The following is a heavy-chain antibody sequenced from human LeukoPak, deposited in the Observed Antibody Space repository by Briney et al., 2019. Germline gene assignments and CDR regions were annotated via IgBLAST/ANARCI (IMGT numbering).Heavy chain of an antibody. CDR2: IYPDDSDT. V-gene: IGHV5-51*01. D-gene: IGHD1-26*01. J-gene: IGHJ4*02. CDR3: ARNSGSYSPSDY. Sequence: GESLKISCKGPGYSFSYYWIGWVRQMPGKGLEWMGIIYPDDSDTRYSPSFQGQVTISADKSIHTAYLQWSSLKASDTAIYYCARNSGSYSPSDYWGQGTLVTVSS. CDR1: GYSFSYYW.